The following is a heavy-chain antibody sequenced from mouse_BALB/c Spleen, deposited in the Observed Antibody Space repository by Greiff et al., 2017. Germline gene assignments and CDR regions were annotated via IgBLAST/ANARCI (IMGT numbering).Heavy chain of an antibody. CDR2: IYPGNVNT. CDR3: ARLGRMYYFDY. D-gene: IGHD4-1*01. V-gene: IGHV1S56*01. J-gene: IGHJ2*01. CDR1: GYTFTSYY. Sequence: VQLQQSGPELVKPGASVRISCKASGYTFTSYYIHWVKQRPGQGLEWIGWIYPGNVNTKYNEKFKGKATLTADKSSSTAYMQLSSLTSEDSAVYFCARLGRMYYFDYWGQGTTLTVSS.